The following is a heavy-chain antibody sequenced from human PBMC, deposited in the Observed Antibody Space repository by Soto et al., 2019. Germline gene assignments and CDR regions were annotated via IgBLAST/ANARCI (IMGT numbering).Heavy chain of an antibody. J-gene: IGHJ4*02. Sequence: EVQLVESGGGLVQPGESLRLSCAASGFTFSSYWMHWVRQAPGKGLVWVSRINSDGSSTSYAGSVKGRFTISSDNAKNTMYLQMNSLRAEDKAVYYCVRTSLVVAAATREDYWGQGTLVTVSS. D-gene: IGHD2-15*01. CDR2: INSDGSST. CDR3: VRTSLVVAAATREDY. CDR1: GFTFSSYW. V-gene: IGHV3-74*01.